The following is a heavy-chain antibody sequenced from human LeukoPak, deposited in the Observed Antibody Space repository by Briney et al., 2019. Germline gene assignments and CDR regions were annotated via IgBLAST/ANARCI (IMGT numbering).Heavy chain of an antibody. D-gene: IGHD5-12*01. Sequence: GASVKVSCKASGYTFTSYGISWVRQAPGQGLEWMGWISAYNGNTNYAQKLQGRVTMTEDTSTDTAYMELSSLRSEDTAVYYCATDIVATNTPGNYWGQGALVTVSS. CDR2: ISAYNGNT. CDR3: ATDIVATNTPGNY. V-gene: IGHV1-18*01. CDR1: GYTFTSYG. J-gene: IGHJ4*02.